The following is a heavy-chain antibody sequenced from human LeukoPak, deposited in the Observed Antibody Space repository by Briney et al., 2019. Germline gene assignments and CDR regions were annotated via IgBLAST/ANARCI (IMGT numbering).Heavy chain of an antibody. CDR2: IYYSGST. CDR1: GGSLSSGDYY. D-gene: IGHD2-15*01. Sequence: SQTLSLTCTVSGGSLSSGDYYWSWIRQPPGKGLEWIGYIYYSGSTYYNPSLKSRVTISVDTSKNQFSLKLSSVTAADTAVYYCARFVVVVAATYYGMDVWGQGTTVTVSS. CDR3: ARFVVVVAATYYGMDV. J-gene: IGHJ6*02. V-gene: IGHV4-30-4*01.